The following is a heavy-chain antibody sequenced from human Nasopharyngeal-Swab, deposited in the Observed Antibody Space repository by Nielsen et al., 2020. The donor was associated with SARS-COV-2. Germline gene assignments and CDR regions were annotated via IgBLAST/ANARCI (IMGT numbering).Heavy chain of an antibody. CDR1: GFTFSSYS. CDR2: ISSSSSTI. CDR3: ARGTAVAGGYYLDY. V-gene: IGHV3-48*01. D-gene: IGHD4-23*01. J-gene: IGHJ4*02. Sequence: GESLKISCAASGFTFSSYSMNWVRQAPGKGLEWVSYISSSSSTIYYADSVKGRFTISRDNSKNTLSLQMNSLRAEDTAIYYCARGTAVAGGYYLDYWGQGTLVTVSS.